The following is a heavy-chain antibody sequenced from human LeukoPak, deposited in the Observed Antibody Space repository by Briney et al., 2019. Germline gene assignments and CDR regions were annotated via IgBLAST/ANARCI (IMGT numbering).Heavy chain of an antibody. V-gene: IGHV3-9*01. Sequence: GGSLRLSCAASGFTFDDYAMHWVRQAPGKGLEWVSGISWNSGSIGYADSVKGRFTISRDNSKNTLYLQMNSLRAEDTAVYYCAKDGLGGIAAAGYFDYWGQGTLVTVSS. J-gene: IGHJ4*02. CDR2: ISWNSGSI. D-gene: IGHD6-13*01. CDR3: AKDGLGGIAAAGYFDY. CDR1: GFTFDDYA.